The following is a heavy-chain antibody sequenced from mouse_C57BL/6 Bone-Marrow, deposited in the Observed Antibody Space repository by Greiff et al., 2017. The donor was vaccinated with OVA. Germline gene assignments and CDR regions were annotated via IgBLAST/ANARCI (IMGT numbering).Heavy chain of an antibody. D-gene: IGHD1-1*01. J-gene: IGHJ3*01. Sequence: QVQLQQSGPELVKPGASVKISCKASGYTFTDYYINWVKQRPGQGLEWIGWIFPGSGSTYYNEKFKGKATLTVDKSSSTAYMLLSSLTSEDSAVYFCAREGGYYYGSSYVEGFAYWGQGTLVTVSA. CDR1: GYTFTDYY. V-gene: IGHV1-75*01. CDR2: IFPGSGST. CDR3: AREGGYYYGSSYVEGFAY.